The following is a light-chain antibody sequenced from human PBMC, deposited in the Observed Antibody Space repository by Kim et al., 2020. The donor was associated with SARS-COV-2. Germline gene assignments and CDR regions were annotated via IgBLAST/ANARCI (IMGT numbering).Light chain of an antibody. V-gene: IGKV1-16*02. CDR3: QQYNGYPYT. CDR1: QGINNY. Sequence: AFVGDRVTITCRASQGINNYLAWFQQKPGKAPKSLIYGASTLHSGVPSKFSGSGFGTDFTLIISDLQPEDFATYYCQQYNGYPYTFGQGTKVDIK. J-gene: IGKJ2*01. CDR2: GAS.